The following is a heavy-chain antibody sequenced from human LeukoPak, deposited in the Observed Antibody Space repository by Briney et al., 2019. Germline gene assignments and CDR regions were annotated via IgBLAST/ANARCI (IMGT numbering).Heavy chain of an antibody. CDR1: GFTFSSYA. V-gene: IGHV3-23*01. CDR2: ISGSGGST. CDR3: AKDGRTYDSSGYYSQDAFVI. J-gene: IGHJ3*02. D-gene: IGHD3-22*01. Sequence: PGGSLRLSCAASGFTFSSYAMSWVRQAPGKGLEWVSAISGSGGSTYYADSVKGRFTISRDTSKNTLYLQMNSLRAEDTAVYYCAKDGRTYDSSGYYSQDAFVIWGERALVTVSS.